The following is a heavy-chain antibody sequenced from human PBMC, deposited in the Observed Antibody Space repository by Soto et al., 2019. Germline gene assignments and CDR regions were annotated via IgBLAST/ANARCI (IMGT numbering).Heavy chain of an antibody. J-gene: IGHJ6*02. D-gene: IGHD6-13*01. V-gene: IGHV3-74*01. CDR1: GFTFSSYW. CDR2: INSDGSSK. Sequence: EVQLVESGGGLVQPGGSLRLSCAASGFTFSSYWMHWVRQAPGKGLVWVSRINSDGSSKSYADSVKGRFTISRDNAKNTLYLQMNSLRAEDTAVYYCARAVAAAEDYYYYGMDVWGQGTTVTVSS. CDR3: ARAVAAAEDYYYYGMDV.